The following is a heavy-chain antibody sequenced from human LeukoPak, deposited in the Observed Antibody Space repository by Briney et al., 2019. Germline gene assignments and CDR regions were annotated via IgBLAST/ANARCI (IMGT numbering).Heavy chain of an antibody. CDR3: ASLYCGGDCYPDY. D-gene: IGHD2-21*02. CDR2: IYYSGST. V-gene: IGHV4-39*01. Sequence: PSETLSLTCTVSGGSMSSRSYYWGWIRQPPGKGLEWIGSIYYSGSTYYNPSLKSRVTISVDTSKNQFSLKLSSVTAADTAVYYCASLYCGGDCYPDYWGQGTLVTVSS. CDR1: GGSMSSRSYY. J-gene: IGHJ4*02.